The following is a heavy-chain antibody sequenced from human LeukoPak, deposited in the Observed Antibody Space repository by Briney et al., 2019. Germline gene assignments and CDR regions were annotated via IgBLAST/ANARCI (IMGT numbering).Heavy chain of an antibody. CDR1: GFTFSRYS. Sequence: GGSLRLSCVAPGFTFSRYSMNWVRQAPGKGLQWVSSISTTSAYIYYADSLEGRFTTSRDNTKNSLYLQINGLRAEDTAVYYCARASYSVVVVAATIGPPRVRFDGSDYWGQGTLVTVSS. J-gene: IGHJ4*02. CDR3: ARASYSVVVVAATIGPPRVRFDGSDY. D-gene: IGHD2-15*01. CDR2: ISTTSAYI. V-gene: IGHV3-21*01.